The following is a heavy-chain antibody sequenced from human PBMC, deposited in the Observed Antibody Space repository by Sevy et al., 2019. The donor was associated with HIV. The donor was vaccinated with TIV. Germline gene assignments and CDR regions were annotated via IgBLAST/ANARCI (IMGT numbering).Heavy chain of an antibody. D-gene: IGHD1-7*01. CDR3: ARARGTWRFAFDY. Sequence: SETLSLTCTVSDDSIFSSGNFWGWIRRSPGKGLEWIGSMYFTGSTYYNPSLKSRVTMSVDMSKSQFSLKLSSVTAADTAVYYCARARGTWRFAFDYWGLGTLVTVSS. CDR2: MYFTGST. CDR1: DDSIFSSGNF. J-gene: IGHJ4*02. V-gene: IGHV4-39*01.